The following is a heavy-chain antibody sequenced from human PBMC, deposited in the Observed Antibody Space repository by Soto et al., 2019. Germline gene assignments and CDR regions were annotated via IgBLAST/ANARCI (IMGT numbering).Heavy chain of an antibody. Sequence: QVQLVESGGGVVQPGGSLRLSCEASGFAFSGYAMHGVRKPPGKGLEWVAVIWYDGTDKYYADSVEGRFTISRDNSKNTLYLQMNSLRAEDTAVYSCARDLKTRQLDYWGQGTLVTVSS. CDR3: ARDLKTRQLDY. J-gene: IGHJ4*02. D-gene: IGHD1-1*01. CDR2: IWYDGTDK. V-gene: IGHV3-33*01. CDR1: GFAFSGYA.